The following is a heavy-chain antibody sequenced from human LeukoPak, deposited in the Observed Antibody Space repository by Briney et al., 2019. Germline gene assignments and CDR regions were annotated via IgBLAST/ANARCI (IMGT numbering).Heavy chain of an antibody. CDR2: ISSSGSTK. CDR1: GFTFTSYH. D-gene: IGHD5-12*01. V-gene: IGHV3-11*01. J-gene: IGHJ5*01. CDR3: ARTSGYDS. Sequence: GGSLRLSCAASGFTFTSYHMNWVRQAPGKGLEWVSYISSSGSTKYYADCVKGRFTVSRDNAKNSLYLQMNSLRAEDTAVYYCARTSGYDSWGQGTLVTVSS.